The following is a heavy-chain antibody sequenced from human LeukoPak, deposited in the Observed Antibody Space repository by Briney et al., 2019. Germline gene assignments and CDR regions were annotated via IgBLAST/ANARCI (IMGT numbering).Heavy chain of an antibody. Sequence: SSVKVSCKASGGPFSSYAISWVRQAPGQGLEWMGGIIPIFGTANYAQKFQGRVTITTDESTSTAYMELSSLRSEDTAVYYCARGYSYASFSVAFDIWGQGTMVTVSS. D-gene: IGHD5-18*01. J-gene: IGHJ3*02. CDR1: GGPFSSYA. CDR3: ARGYSYASFSVAFDI. V-gene: IGHV1-69*05. CDR2: IIPIFGTA.